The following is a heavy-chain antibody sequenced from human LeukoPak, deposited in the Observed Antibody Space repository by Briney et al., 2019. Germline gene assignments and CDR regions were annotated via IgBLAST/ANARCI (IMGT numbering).Heavy chain of an antibody. CDR1: GFTFSDCY. CDR3: ARNPPDRYSSSWNYMDV. J-gene: IGHJ6*03. V-gene: IGHV3-11*01. Sequence: GGSLRLSCVASGFTFSDCYMNWIRQAPGKGLEWVSYISSSGNTINHADSVKGRFTISRDNAKNSLYLQMNSLRAEDTAVYYCARNPPDRYSSSWNYMDVWGKGTTVTVSS. D-gene: IGHD6-13*01. CDR2: ISSSGNTI.